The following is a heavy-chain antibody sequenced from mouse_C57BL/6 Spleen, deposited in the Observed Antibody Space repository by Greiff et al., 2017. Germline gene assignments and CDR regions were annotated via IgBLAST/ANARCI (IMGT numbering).Heavy chain of an antibody. CDR3: AREDTTVVAKNYFDY. V-gene: IGHV5-4*01. D-gene: IGHD1-1*01. J-gene: IGHJ2*01. CDR2: ISDGGSYT. Sequence: EVKLMESGGGLVKPGGSLKLSCAASGFTFSSYAMSWVRQTPEKRLEWVATISDGGSYTYYPDNVKGRFTISRDNAKNNLYLQMSHLKSEDTAMYYCAREDTTVVAKNYFDYWVQGTTLTVSS. CDR1: GFTFSSYA.